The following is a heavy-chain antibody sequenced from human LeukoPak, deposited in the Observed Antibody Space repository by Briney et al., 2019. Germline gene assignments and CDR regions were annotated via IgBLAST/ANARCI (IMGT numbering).Heavy chain of an antibody. D-gene: IGHD3-22*01. CDR3: ARDYDSSGPQKNFFDF. CDR2: ISGYNGNT. J-gene: IGHJ4*02. V-gene: IGHV1-18*01. Sequence: ASVKVSCKASGYTFTTYNINWVRQAPGQGLEWMGWISGYNGNTNYAQKLQGRVTITADESTSTAYLEVNSLTSADTAMYYCARDYDSSGPQKNFFDFWGQGTLVTVSS. CDR1: GYTFTTYN.